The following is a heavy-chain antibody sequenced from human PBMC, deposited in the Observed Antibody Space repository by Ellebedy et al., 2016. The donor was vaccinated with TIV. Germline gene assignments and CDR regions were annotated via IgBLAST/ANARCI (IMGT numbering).Heavy chain of an antibody. V-gene: IGHV2-70*11. CDR2: IDWDEDT. J-gene: IGHJ4*02. Sequence: SGPTLVKPTETLTLTCTFSGFSLSTSGMCLNWIRQPPGKALEWLARIDWDEDTYYSTSLQSRLTISKDRTRNQVVLTMTSMDADDSGMYFCAREDGEFSYALDSWGQGILVTVST. D-gene: IGHD3-16*01. CDR1: GFSLSTSGMC. CDR3: AREDGEFSYALDS.